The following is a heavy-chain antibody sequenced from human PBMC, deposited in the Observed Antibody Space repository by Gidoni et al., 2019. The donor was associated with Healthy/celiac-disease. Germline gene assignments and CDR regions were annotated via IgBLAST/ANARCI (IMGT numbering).Heavy chain of an antibody. J-gene: IGHJ4*02. D-gene: IGHD2-15*01. CDR2: ISGSGGST. CDR1: GFTFGSHA. CDR3: AKSSVVAATGRFCLFDY. Sequence: ELQLLESGGGLVQPGGSLRLPCAASGFTFGSHAMSWVRQAPGKGLEWVSAISGSGGSTYYADSVKGRFTISRDNSKNTLYLQMNSLRAEDTAVYYCAKSSVVAATGRFCLFDYWGQGTLVTVSS. V-gene: IGHV3-23*01.